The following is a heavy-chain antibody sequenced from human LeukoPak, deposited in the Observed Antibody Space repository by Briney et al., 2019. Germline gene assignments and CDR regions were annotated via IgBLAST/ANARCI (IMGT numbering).Heavy chain of an antibody. CDR1: GFTFSSYG. V-gene: IGHV3-30*02. Sequence: GGSLRLSCAASGFTFSSYGMHWVRQAPGKGLEWVAFIRYDGTNEYYADSVKGRFTISRDNSKNTLYLQMNSLRAEDTAVYYCAAYDFWSGYSAGIDYWGQGTLVTVSS. J-gene: IGHJ4*02. CDR3: AAYDFWSGYSAGIDY. D-gene: IGHD3-3*01. CDR2: IRYDGTNE.